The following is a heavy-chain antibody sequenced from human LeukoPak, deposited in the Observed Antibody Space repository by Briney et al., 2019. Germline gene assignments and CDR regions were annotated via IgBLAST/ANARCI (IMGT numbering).Heavy chain of an antibody. CDR3: ARGTMTTVTYYFDY. D-gene: IGHD4-17*01. V-gene: IGHV4-34*01. CDR2: INHSGST. Sequence: PSETLSLTCAVYGGSFSGYCWSWIRQPPGKGLEWIGEINHSGSTNYNPSLKSRVIISVDTSKNQFSLKLSSVTAADTAVYYCARGTMTTVTYYFDYWGQGTLVTVSS. CDR1: GGSFSGYC. J-gene: IGHJ4*02.